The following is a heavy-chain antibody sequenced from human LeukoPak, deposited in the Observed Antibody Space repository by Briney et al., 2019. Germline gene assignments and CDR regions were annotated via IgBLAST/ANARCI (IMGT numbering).Heavy chain of an antibody. D-gene: IGHD2-21*01. J-gene: IGHJ4*02. CDR3: VRGDWYLES. CDR1: GFNFSDPR. V-gene: IGHV3-7*04. Sequence: GGSLRLSCATSGFNFSDPRMTWVRQAPGKGLQWLANINRDGTEKHFLDSVEGCFTISRDNAKNSLYLQMNTLRPQDTALYFCVRGDWYLESWGQGTLVTVSS. CDR2: INRDGTEK.